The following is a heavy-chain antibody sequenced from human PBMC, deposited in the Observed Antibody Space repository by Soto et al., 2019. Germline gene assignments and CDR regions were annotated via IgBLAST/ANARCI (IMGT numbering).Heavy chain of an antibody. J-gene: IGHJ4*02. V-gene: IGHV3-74*01. CDR2: INSDGSSA. CDR1: GFAFSSFW. Sequence: VQLVESGGGLVQPGGSLRLSCAASGFAFSSFWMHWVRQAPGKGLVWVSRINSDGSSATYADSVKGRFTISRDNAKNTLYLQMNSLRAEDTAVYHCARRDALDYWGQGTLVTVSS. CDR3: ARRDALDY.